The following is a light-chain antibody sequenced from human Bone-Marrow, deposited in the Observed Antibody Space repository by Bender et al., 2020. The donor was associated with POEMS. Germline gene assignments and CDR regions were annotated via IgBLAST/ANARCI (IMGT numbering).Light chain of an antibody. CDR2: DVS. J-gene: IGLJ3*02. V-gene: IGLV2-14*03. CDR3: SSYTRSTTWV. CDR1: SSDVGGYDY. Sequence: QSALTQPASVSGSPGQSITVSCTGTSSDVGGYDYVSWYQQHPGKAPKLMIYDVSNRPSGVSNRFSGSKSGSTASLTISGLRTEDEADYYCSSYTRSTTWVFGGGTKLTVL.